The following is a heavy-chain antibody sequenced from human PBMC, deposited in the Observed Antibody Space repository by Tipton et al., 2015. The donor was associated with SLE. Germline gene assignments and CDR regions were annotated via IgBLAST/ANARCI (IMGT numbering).Heavy chain of an antibody. CDR3: ARDPGGYSSGWFDF. CDR1: GGSISSYY. Sequence: TLSLTCNVSGGSISSYYWSWIRQPPGKGLEWIGYIYYSGSTNCNPSLKSRVTISVDTSKNQFSLKLSSVTAADTAVYYCARDPGGYSSGWFDFWGQGTLVTVSS. D-gene: IGHD6-19*01. J-gene: IGHJ4*02. V-gene: IGHV4-59*01. CDR2: IYYSGST.